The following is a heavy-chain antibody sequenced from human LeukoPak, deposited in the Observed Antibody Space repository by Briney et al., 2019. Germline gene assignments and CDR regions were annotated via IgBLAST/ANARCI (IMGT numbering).Heavy chain of an antibody. Sequence: SETLSLTCTVSGGSISSSTYYWDWIRQPPGKGLEWIGEINHSGSTNYNPSLKSRVTISVDTSKNQFSLKLSSVTAADTAVYYCARRYLAYYYDSSGYSKLYYFDYWGQGTLVTVSS. CDR3: ARRYLAYYYDSSGYSKLYYFDY. V-gene: IGHV4-39*07. CDR1: GGSISSSTYY. J-gene: IGHJ4*02. D-gene: IGHD3-22*01. CDR2: INHSGST.